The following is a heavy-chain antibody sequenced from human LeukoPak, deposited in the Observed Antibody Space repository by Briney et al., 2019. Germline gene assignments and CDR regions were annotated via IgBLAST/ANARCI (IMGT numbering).Heavy chain of an antibody. J-gene: IGHJ6*02. CDR3: ARGRYSSGWPGYYYYYYGMDV. D-gene: IGHD6-19*01. CDR1: GYTFTSYD. CDR2: MNPNSGNT. Sequence: ASVKVSCKASGYTFTSYDSNWVRQATGQELEWMGWMNPNSGNTGYAQKFQGRVTMTRNTSISTAYMEPSSLRSEDTAVYYCARGRYSSGWPGYYYYYYGMDVWGQGTTVTVSS. V-gene: IGHV1-8*01.